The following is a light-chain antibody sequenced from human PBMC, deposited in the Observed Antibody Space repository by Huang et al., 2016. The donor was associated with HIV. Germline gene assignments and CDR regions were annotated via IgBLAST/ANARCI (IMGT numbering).Light chain of an antibody. J-gene: IGKJ1*01. CDR3: QQYGSSTRT. CDR2: GAS. V-gene: IGKV3-20*01. Sequence: EIVLTQSPGTLYLSPGERATLSCRAGQSVSSSYLAWYQQKPGQAPRLLIYGASIRATGIPDRFSGSESGTDFTLTISRLEPEDFAMYYCQQYGSSTRTFGQGTKVEIK. CDR1: QSVSSSY.